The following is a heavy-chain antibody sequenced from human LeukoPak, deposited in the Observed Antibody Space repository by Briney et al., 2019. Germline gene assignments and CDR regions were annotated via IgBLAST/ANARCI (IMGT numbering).Heavy chain of an antibody. J-gene: IGHJ4*01. CDR2: ISPSGTVI. V-gene: IGHV3-11*01. D-gene: IGHD3-10*01. Sequence: GGSLRLSCSASGFIFTDYYMSWIRQAPGKGLEWVSYISPSGTVIYNGDSVKGRFTISRDNAKKSLYLQMNSLRAEDTAVYYCARDYNCWGHGTLVTVSS. CDR1: GFIFTDYY. CDR3: ARDYNC.